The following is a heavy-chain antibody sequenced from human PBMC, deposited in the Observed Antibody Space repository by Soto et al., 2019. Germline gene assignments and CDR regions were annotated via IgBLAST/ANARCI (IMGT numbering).Heavy chain of an antibody. CDR3: ARHGAIYSNSWYDFDD. J-gene: IGHJ4*02. CDR2: ISDSGRI. Sequence: SETLSLTCTVSGGSISTYFWNWLRQPPGKGLEWIAYISDSGRILCNPSLKSRVTLSLDASKNQFSLRLSSVTAADTAVYYCARHGAIYSNSWYDFDDWGQGTLVTVSS. V-gene: IGHV4-59*08. D-gene: IGHD5-18*01. CDR1: GGSISTYF.